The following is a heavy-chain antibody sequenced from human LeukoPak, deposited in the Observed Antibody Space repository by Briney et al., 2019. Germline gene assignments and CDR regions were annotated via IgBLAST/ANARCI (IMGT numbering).Heavy chain of an antibody. CDR1: GYSFTSYW. V-gene: IGHV5-51*01. CDR3: ARQLGGVPLRDRYCSSTSCSNWFDP. D-gene: IGHD2-2*01. J-gene: IGHJ5*02. Sequence: GESLQISCKGSGYSFTSYWIGWVRQLPGKGLEWMGIIYPGDSDTRYSPSFQGQVTISADKSISTAYLQWSSLKASDTAMYYCARQLGGVPLRDRYCSSTSCSNWFDPWGQGTLVTVSS. CDR2: IYPGDSDT.